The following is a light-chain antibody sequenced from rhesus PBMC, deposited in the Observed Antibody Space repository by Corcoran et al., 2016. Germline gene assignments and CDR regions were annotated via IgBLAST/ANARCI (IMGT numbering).Light chain of an antibody. CDR3: GQGTKVPYS. CDR2: QVS. Sequence: DVVMTQSPLSLPVTLGQPASISCRSSQSLVHSDGQTYLNWLQQKPGKPPRRLISQVSNRDSWVPDRFSGSGAGTEFTLKISGVEAEDVGVYYCGQGTKVPYSFGQGTKVEIK. CDR1: QSLVHSDGQTY. V-gene: IGKV2S8*01. J-gene: IGKJ2*01.